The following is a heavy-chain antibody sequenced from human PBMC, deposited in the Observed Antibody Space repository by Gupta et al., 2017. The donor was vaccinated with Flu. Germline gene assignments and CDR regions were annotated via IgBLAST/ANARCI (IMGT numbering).Heavy chain of an antibody. D-gene: IGHD1-26*01. CDR2: ISHDGSEK. Sequence: QVQLVESGGGVVQPGRSLRLSCAASGSTLSRYGMHWVRQAPGKGLEWVALISHDGSEKYHAESVKGRFTISRDISRNTLYLQMNSLRAEDTAMYYCAKDGRWSYFGEGDYWGQGTLVTVSS. V-gene: IGHV3-30*18. J-gene: IGHJ4*02. CDR3: AKDGRWSYFGEGDY. CDR1: GSTLSRYG.